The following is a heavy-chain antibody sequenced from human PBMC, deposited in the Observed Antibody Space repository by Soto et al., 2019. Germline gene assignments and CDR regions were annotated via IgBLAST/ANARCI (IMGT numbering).Heavy chain of an antibody. J-gene: IGHJ4*02. Sequence: GGSLRLSCAASGFTFSNTWMNWVRQAPGKGLEWVGRIKSDTDGGTTDYAAPVKGRFTISRDDSKNTLYLQMNSLKTEDTAVYYCTTLLSFLRWPSGYWGQGTLVTVSS. D-gene: IGHD4-17*01. CDR2: IKSDTDGGTT. CDR3: TTLLSFLRWPSGY. V-gene: IGHV3-15*07. CDR1: GFTFSNTW.